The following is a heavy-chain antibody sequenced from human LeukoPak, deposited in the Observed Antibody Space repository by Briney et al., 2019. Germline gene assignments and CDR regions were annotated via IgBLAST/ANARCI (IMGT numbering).Heavy chain of an antibody. D-gene: IGHD1-1*01. CDR2: ISGSGGST. CDR3: ARKTDHQTGGDY. CDR1: GLTFSSYA. V-gene: IGHV3-23*01. Sequence: PGGSLRLSCAASGLTFSSYAMSWVRQAPGKGLEWVSAISGSGGSTYYADSVKGRFTISRDNSKNTLYLQMNSLRAEDTAVYYCARKTDHQTGGDYWGQGTLVTVSS. J-gene: IGHJ4*02.